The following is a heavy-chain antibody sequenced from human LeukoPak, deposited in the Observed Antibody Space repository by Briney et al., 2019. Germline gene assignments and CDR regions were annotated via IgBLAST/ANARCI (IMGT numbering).Heavy chain of an antibody. Sequence: ASVKVSCKASGYTFTGYHMHWVRQAPGQGLEWMGRINPNSGGTTYAQKFQGRVTMTRDTSISTAYMEPSRLRSDDTAVFYCARQRSGWSYDAFDIWGQGTTVTVSS. V-gene: IGHV1-2*06. CDR1: GYTFTGYH. J-gene: IGHJ3*02. D-gene: IGHD6-19*01. CDR3: ARQRSGWSYDAFDI. CDR2: INPNSGGT.